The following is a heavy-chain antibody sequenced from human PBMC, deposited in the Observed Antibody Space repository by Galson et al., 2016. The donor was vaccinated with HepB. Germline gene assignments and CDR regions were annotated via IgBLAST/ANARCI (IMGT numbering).Heavy chain of an antibody. V-gene: IGHV3-64D*06. CDR3: AKEGYQELSDGAFDI. J-gene: IGHJ3*02. CDR2: INSNGGRT. D-gene: IGHD2-2*01. Sequence: SLRLSCAASGFTFSSYSMHWVRQAPGKGLEYVSGINSNGGRTYYTDPVKGRFTLSRDNSKNTVYLQMSSLRIEDTAVHFCAKEGYQELSDGAFDIWGQGTMVTVSS. CDR1: GFTFSSYS.